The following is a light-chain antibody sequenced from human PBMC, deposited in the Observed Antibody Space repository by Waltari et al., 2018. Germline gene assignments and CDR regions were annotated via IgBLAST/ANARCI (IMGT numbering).Light chain of an antibody. J-gene: IGLJ3*02. V-gene: IGLV1-47*01. CDR1: SSDFGLDY. CDR3: SSWDVSLGGWL. CDR2: RDT. Sequence: QSLLTQPPSASGTPGQTVIISCSRSSSDFGLDYIYWYQQLPGTAPKMLIYRDTERASGVPARLSASKSGASASLTISGLRSDEEAHYYWSSWDVSLGGWLFGGGTKVSVL.